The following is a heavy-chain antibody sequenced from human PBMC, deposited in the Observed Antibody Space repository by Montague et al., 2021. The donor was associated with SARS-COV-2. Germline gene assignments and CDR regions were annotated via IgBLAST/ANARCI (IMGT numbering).Heavy chain of an antibody. V-gene: IGHV4-31*03. CDR1: GGSISSGGYY. D-gene: IGHD3-3*01. CDR2: IYYSGST. CDR3: AGASGKKTIFGVVISYFDY. J-gene: IGHJ4*02. Sequence: TLSLTCTVSGGSISSGGYYWSWIRQHPGKGLEWIGYIYYSGSTYYNPSLKSRVTISVDTSKNRFSVKLSSVTAADTVVYYCAGASGKKTIFGVVISYFDYGGQGTLVTVS.